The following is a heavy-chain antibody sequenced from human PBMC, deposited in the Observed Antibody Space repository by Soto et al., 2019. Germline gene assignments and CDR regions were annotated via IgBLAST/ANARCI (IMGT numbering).Heavy chain of an antibody. CDR1: GFLFNTYS. D-gene: IGHD3-10*01. Sequence: QVQLVDSGGGVVQPGRSLRLSCTTSGFLFNTYSMHWVRQAPGKGLEWMEVMSHDGGRTYYADSVKGRFTISRDNSNNTLYLQMATLRSEYTAVYSCARPGLGYDGLNGQYFYYYHGNDDWGQRTTVTVSS. CDR2: MSHDGGRT. CDR3: ARPGLGYDGLNGQYFYYYHGNDD. J-gene: IGHJ6*02. V-gene: IGHV3-30-3*01.